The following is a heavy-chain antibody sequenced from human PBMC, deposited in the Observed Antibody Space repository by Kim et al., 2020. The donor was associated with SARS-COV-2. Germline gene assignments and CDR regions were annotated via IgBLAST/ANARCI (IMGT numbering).Heavy chain of an antibody. D-gene: IGHD3-16*02. J-gene: IGHJ4*02. CDR1: GSKVSTYW. CDR3: ATGPGVITNYYFEI. Sequence: GESLKISCQASGSKVSTYWIGWVRQLPGKALELMGVIHPRDSDVRYSQSFQGLVTISTDGSGASLHLSALKASDTALYYCATGPGVITNYYFEIWGQGTLVTVSS. V-gene: IGHV5-51*01. CDR2: IHPRDSDV.